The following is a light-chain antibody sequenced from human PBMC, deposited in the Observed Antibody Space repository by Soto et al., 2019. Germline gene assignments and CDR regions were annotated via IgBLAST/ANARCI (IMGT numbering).Light chain of an antibody. V-gene: IGLV2-23*02. CDR1: SSDVGSYDL. Sequence: QSVLTQPASVSGSPGQSITISCTGTSSDVGSYDLVSWYQQHPGKAPKLMIYEVRKRPSGLSNRFSGSKSGNTASLTISELQAEDEADYYCCSYAGTSTLVFGRGTKVTVL. CDR2: EVR. CDR3: CSYAGTSTLV. J-gene: IGLJ2*01.